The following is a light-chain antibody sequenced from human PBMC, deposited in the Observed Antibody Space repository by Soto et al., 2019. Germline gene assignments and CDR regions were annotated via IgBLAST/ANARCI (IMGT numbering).Light chain of an antibody. Sequence: DIQMTQSPSTLSASVGDRVTITCRASQSISSWLAWYQQKPGKAPKLLIYDASSMESGVPSRFSGSGSGTEFTLTISSLQPDDVATYYCQQYNSYSTFGRGTKVEIK. CDR1: QSISSW. CDR3: QQYNSYST. J-gene: IGKJ1*01. CDR2: DAS. V-gene: IGKV1-5*01.